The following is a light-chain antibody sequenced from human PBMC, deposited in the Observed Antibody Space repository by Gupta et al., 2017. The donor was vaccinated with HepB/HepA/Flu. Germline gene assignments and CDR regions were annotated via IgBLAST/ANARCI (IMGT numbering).Light chain of an antibody. V-gene: IGKV3-11*01. CDR3: RQRNNGSPCT. Sequence: DILLTQSPATLSLSPGESATLSCRASQSVSSSLAWYQQKPGQAPRIVIDYASNRATRIPARMRRSGSGTAYTRTISSVEPADYSVDYWRQRNNGSPCTLGPGTXVEI. J-gene: IGKJ3*01. CDR2: YAS. CDR1: QSVSSS.